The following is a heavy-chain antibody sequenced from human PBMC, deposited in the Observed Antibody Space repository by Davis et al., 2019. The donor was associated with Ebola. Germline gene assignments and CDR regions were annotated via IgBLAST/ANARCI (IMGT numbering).Heavy chain of an antibody. J-gene: IGHJ4*02. V-gene: IGHV2-70*12. CDR1: GLSLTTSEVC. CDR3: AHRGITIFGVDKFDY. CDR2: IDWDDDK. D-gene: IGHD3-3*01. Sequence: SGPTLVKPTPTLTLTCTFSGLSLTTSEVCVSWVRQPPGKALEWLALIDWDDDKYYSTSLETRLTISKDTSRNQVVLTMTNMDPVDTATYYCAHRGITIFGVDKFDYWGQGTLVTVSS.